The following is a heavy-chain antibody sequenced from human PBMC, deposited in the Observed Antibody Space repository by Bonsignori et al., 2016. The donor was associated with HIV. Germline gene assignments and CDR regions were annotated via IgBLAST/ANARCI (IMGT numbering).Heavy chain of an antibody. J-gene: IGHJ4*02. Sequence: WIRQPPGKGLEWVAVISYDGSNKYYADSVKGRFTISRDNSKNTLYLQMNSLRAEDTAVYYCARGVGARASYFDYWGREPWSPSPQ. CDR2: ISYDGSNK. CDR3: ARGVGARASYFDY. D-gene: IGHD1-26*01. V-gene: IGHV3-30-3*01.